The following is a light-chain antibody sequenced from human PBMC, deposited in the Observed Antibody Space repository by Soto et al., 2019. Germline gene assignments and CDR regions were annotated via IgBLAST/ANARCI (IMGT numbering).Light chain of an antibody. Sequence: EIVLTQSPGTLALSPGERATLSCRNSQRVTSSYLAWYQQKPGQSRRLLIYGASSWATGIRDRFSGSGSGTDFTLTISRLEREDCAVYYCQQYGSSPWTFGQGTKV. CDR2: GAS. J-gene: IGKJ1*01. CDR1: QRVTSSY. CDR3: QQYGSSPWT. V-gene: IGKV3-20*01.